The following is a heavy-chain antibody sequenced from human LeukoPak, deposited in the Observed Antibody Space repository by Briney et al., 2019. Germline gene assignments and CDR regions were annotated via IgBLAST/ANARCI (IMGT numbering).Heavy chain of an antibody. V-gene: IGHV3-30*04. D-gene: IGHD3-10*01. CDR1: GFTFSSYA. CDR3: ARGREAYYFGSGLV. J-gene: IGHJ6*04. CDR2: ISYDGSNK. Sequence: GRSLRLSCAASGFTFSSYAMHWVRQAPGKGLEWVAVISYDGSNKYYADSVKGRFTISRDNSKNTLYLQMNSLRAEDTAVYYCARGREAYYFGSGLVWGTGTTVTISS.